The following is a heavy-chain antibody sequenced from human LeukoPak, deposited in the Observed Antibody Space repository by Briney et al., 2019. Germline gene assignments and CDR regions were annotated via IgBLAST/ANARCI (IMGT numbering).Heavy chain of an antibody. D-gene: IGHD5-12*01. CDR2: INGVGSST. V-gene: IGHV3-74*01. J-gene: IGHJ5*02. CDR1: GFTFSSDW. Sequence: GGSLRLSCAASGFTFSSDWMHWVRQAPGKGLVWVSRINGVGSSTSYADSVKGRFTVSRDNAKNTLYLHMNSLRAEDTALYYLARAASGYGRFDPWGQGTLVTVSS. CDR3: ARAASGYGRFDP.